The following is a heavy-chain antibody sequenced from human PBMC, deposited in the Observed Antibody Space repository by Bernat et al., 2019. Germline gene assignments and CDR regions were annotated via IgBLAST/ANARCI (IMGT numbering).Heavy chain of an antibody. D-gene: IGHD5/OR15-5a*01. J-gene: IGHJ6*02. CDR1: GFTFSSYA. V-gene: IGHV3-30-3*01. CDR2: ISYDGSNQ. Sequence: QMQLVESGGGVVQPGRSLRLSCAASGFTFSSYAMHWVRQAPGKGLEWVAVISYDGSNQYYADSVKGRFTISRDNSKNTLYLQMNSLRAEDTAVYYCARVGSTASYYCYYGMDVWGQGTTVTVSS. CDR3: ARVGSTASYYCYYGMDV.